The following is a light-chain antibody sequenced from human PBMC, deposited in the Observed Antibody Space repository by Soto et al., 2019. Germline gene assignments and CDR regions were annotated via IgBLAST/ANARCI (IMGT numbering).Light chain of an antibody. J-gene: IGKJ1*01. CDR2: DAS. V-gene: IGKV1-5*01. CDR1: QSVNSW. Sequence: DIQMTQSPSTLSASVGDTVTITCRASQSVNSWLAWYQQKPGKAPKLLIWDASSLQSGVSSRFSGSGSGTEFSLTISSLQPDDFATYYCQQYNTYHWTFGQGNKVDIK. CDR3: QQYNTYHWT.